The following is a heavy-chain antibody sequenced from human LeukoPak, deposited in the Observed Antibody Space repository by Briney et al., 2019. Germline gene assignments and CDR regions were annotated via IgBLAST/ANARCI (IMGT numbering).Heavy chain of an antibody. Sequence: SETLSLTCTVSGGSISSYYWSWIRQPPGKGLEWIAYIYYSGSTNYNPSLKSRVTISVDTSKNQFSLKMSSVTAADTAVYYCARTGSTVTMLYPFDHWDQGTLVTVSS. CDR2: IYYSGST. CDR3: ARTGSTVTMLYPFDH. V-gene: IGHV4-59*08. D-gene: IGHD4-17*01. J-gene: IGHJ4*02. CDR1: GGSISSYY.